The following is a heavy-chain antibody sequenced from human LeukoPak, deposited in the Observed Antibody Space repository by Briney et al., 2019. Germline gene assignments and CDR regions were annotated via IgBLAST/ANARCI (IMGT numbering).Heavy chain of an antibody. Sequence: SETLSLTCAVYGGSFSGYYWSWIRQPPGKGLEWIGEINHSGSTNYNPSLKSRVTISVDTSKNQFSLKLSSVTAADTAVYYCARGGGIAVVGIINWFDPWGQGTLVTVSS. D-gene: IGHD6-13*01. V-gene: IGHV4-34*01. CDR1: GGSFSGYY. CDR2: INHSGST. J-gene: IGHJ5*02. CDR3: ARGGGIAVVGIINWFDP.